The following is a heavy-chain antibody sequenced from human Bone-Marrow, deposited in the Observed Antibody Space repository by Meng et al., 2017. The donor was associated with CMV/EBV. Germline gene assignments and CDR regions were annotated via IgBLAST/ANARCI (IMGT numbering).Heavy chain of an antibody. CDR3: TRDSTEYFDN. Sequence: GESLKISCTAPGFTFGDYAMSWVRQAPGKGLEWVGFIRSKAYGGTTEYAASVKGRFTISRDDDKSIAYLQMNSLKTEDTAVYYCTRDSTEYFDNWGQGTLVTVSS. CDR1: GFTFGDYA. D-gene: IGHD2-2*01. CDR2: IRSKAYGGTT. J-gene: IGHJ4*02. V-gene: IGHV3-49*04.